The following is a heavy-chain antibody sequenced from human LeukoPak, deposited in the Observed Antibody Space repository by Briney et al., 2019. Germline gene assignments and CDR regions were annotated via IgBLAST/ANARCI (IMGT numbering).Heavy chain of an antibody. D-gene: IGHD2-2*03. Sequence: PSETLSLTCIVAAGSISSYYWSWIRQPPEKGLEWIGFIYYSGSTNYNPSLKSRVTISVGTSKNQFSLKLRSVTAADTAVYYCARGPGYCSSTSCYGAYYFDYWGQGTLVTVSS. V-gene: IGHV4-59*01. CDR3: ARGPGYCSSTSCYGAYYFDY. J-gene: IGHJ4*02. CDR1: AGSISSYY. CDR2: IYYSGST.